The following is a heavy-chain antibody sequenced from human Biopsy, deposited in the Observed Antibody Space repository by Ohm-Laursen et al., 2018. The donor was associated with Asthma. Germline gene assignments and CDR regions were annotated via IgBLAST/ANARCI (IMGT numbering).Heavy chain of an antibody. Sequence: ASVTVSCKTSGYTFSSAGITWVRQAPGQGLEWMGWISVYNGNTKVAQKLQDRVTMITDTSTSTAYMELRSLRSDDTAVYFCARAVDYSHYYGIDVWGQGTTVTVS. CDR2: ISVYNGNT. J-gene: IGHJ6*02. CDR3: ARAVDYSHYYGIDV. D-gene: IGHD3-10*01. V-gene: IGHV1-18*01. CDR1: GYTFSSAG.